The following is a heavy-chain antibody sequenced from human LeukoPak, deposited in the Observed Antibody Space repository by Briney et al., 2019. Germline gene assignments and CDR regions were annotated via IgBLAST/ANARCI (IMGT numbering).Heavy chain of an antibody. Sequence: GGSLRLSCAASGLTFTNYTMNWVRQAPGKGLEWVSSISGSAAYKFYSDSVKGRFTISRDNAKKSLYLQMNSLRAEDTAVYYCAKLGGKTAYGDEYYGMDVWGQGTTVTVSS. J-gene: IGHJ6*02. CDR1: GLTFTNYT. V-gene: IGHV3-21*04. CDR2: ISGSAAYK. D-gene: IGHD4-17*01. CDR3: AKLGGKTAYGDEYYGMDV.